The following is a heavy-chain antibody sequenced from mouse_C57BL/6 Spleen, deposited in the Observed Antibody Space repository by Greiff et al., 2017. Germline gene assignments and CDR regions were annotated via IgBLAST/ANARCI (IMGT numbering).Heavy chain of an antibody. CDR3: ARGGYYGGDFDY. D-gene: IGHD1-1*01. Sequence: QVQLKESGPELVKPGASVKISCKASGYAFSRSWMNWVKQRPGKGLEWIGRIYPGDGDTNYNGKFKGKATLTADKSSSTAYMQLSSLTSEDSAVYFCARGGYYGGDFDYWGQGTTLTVSS. V-gene: IGHV1-82*01. J-gene: IGHJ2*01. CDR2: IYPGDGDT. CDR1: GYAFSRSW.